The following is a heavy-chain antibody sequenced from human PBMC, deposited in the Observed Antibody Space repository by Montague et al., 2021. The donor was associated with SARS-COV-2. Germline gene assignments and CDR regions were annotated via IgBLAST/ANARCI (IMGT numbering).Heavy chain of an antibody. J-gene: IGHJ3*02. CDR1: CFSLSTSGLG. Sequence: VKPTQTLPLTCTFSCFSLSTSGLGVCLIHQPPGKALEWLALISCDYYTRYSPSLKSSLTITNDTSKTHVFLTMTNMDPVDTATYYCAHNSYMITFEGVIGTDSGTVDNWGQGTMVTVSS. D-gene: IGHD3-16*02. CDR3: AHNSYMITFEGVIGTDSGTVDN. CDR2: ISCDYYT. V-gene: IGHV2-5*02.